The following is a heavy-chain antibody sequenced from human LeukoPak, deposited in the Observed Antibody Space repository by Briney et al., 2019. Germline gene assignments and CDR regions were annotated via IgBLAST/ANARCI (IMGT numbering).Heavy chain of an antibody. Sequence: PSETLSLTCAVYGGSFSGYYWSWIRQPPGKGLEWIGEINHSGSTNYNPSLKSRVTISVDTSKNQFSLKLSSVTAADTAVYYCASYGDYVFDYWGQGTLVTVSS. V-gene: IGHV4-34*01. CDR1: GGSFSGYY. CDR2: INHSGST. D-gene: IGHD4-17*01. CDR3: ASYGDYVFDY. J-gene: IGHJ4*02.